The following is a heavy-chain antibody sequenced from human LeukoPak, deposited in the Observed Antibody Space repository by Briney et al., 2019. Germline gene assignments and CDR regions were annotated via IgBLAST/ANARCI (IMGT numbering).Heavy chain of an antibody. Sequence: PGGPLRLSCAASGFTFSSYWMSWVRQAPGKGLEWVANIKQDGSEKYYVDSVKGRFTISRDNAKNSLYLQMNSLRAEDTAVYYCARVFWSTMDAFDIWGQGTMVTVSS. J-gene: IGHJ3*02. CDR2: IKQDGSEK. CDR1: GFTFSSYW. CDR3: ARVFWSTMDAFDI. V-gene: IGHV3-7*01. D-gene: IGHD3-3*01.